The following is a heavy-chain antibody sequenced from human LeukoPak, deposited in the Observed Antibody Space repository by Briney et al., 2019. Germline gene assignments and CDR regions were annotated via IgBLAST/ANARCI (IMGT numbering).Heavy chain of an antibody. CDR2: IYPGDSDT. V-gene: IGHV5-51*01. CDR1: GYSFTSYW. CDR3: ARGLYYYDSSGYYDPRYFYY. Sequence: GESLKISCKGSGYSFTSYWIGWVRQMPGKGLEWMGIIYPGDSDTRYSPSFQGQVTISADKSISTAYLQWSSLKASDTAMYYCARGLYYYDSSGYYDPRYFYYWGQGTLVTVSS. D-gene: IGHD3-22*01. J-gene: IGHJ4*02.